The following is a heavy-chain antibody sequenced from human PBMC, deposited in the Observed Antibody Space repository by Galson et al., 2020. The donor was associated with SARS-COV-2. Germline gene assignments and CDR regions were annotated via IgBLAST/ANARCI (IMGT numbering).Heavy chain of an antibody. CDR1: GFTVSSNY. J-gene: IGHJ6*02. D-gene: IGHD4-4*01. Sequence: GGSLRLSCAASGFTVSSNYMSWVRQAPGKGLEWVSVIYSDGSTYYADSVKGRFTISRDNSKNTLYLQMNSLRAEDTAVYYCARETVDYYYYYGMDVWGQGTTVTVSS. V-gene: IGHV3-53*01. CDR2: IYSDGST. CDR3: ARETVDYYYYYGMDV.